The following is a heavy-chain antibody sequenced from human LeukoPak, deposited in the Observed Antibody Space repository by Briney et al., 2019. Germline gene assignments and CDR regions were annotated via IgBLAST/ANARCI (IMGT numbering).Heavy chain of an antibody. CDR2: IYHTGST. J-gene: IGHJ4*02. D-gene: IGHD1-26*01. Sequence: SETLSFTCSVSGASISGGTYYWGWIRQPPGKGLEWIGSIYHTGSTYDNPSLKSRVTISVDTSKNQFSLKLSSVTAADTAVYYCARRGGSGRAFDYWGQGTLVTVSS. V-gene: IGHV4-39*01. CDR1: GASISGGTYY. CDR3: ARRGGSGRAFDY.